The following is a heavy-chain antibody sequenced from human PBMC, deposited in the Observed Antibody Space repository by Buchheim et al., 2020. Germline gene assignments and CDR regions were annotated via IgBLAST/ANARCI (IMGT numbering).Heavy chain of an antibody. Sequence: QVQLQESGPGLVKPSGTLSLICVVSGGSISSSNWWSWVRHPPGKGLEWIGEIYHSGRTKYNPSLKSRVTISVDKSKNQFSLKLSSVTAADTAVYYCASQLVLDYGSGTRNWFDPWGQGTL. D-gene: IGHD3-10*01. CDR2: IYHSGRT. CDR1: GGSISSSNW. J-gene: IGHJ5*02. CDR3: ASQLVLDYGSGTRNWFDP. V-gene: IGHV4-4*02.